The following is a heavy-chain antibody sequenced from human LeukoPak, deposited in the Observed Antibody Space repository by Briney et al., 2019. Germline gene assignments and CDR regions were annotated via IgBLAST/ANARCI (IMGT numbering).Heavy chain of an antibody. CDR2: INHSGST. Sequence: SETLSLTCAVYGWSFSGYYWSWIRQPPGKGLEWIGEINHSGSTNYNPSLKSQVTISVDTSKNQFSLKLSSVTAADTAVYYCARGVYGSGTFSRFGWFDPWGQGTPVTVSS. CDR1: GWSFSGYY. CDR3: ARGVYGSGTFSRFGWFDP. D-gene: IGHD3-10*01. J-gene: IGHJ5*02. V-gene: IGHV4-34*01.